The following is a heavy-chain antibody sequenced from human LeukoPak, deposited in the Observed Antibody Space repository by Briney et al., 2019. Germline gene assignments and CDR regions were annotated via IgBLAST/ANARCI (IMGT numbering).Heavy chain of an antibody. V-gene: IGHV3-21*04. J-gene: IGHJ4*02. CDR3: AKVLTGYYNVLGY. CDR2: ISSSGNYI. Sequence: GGSLRLSCAASGFTFSSYSMNWVRQAPGKGLEWVSSISSSGNYISYADSVKGRFTISRDNAKNSLSLQMNSLRAEDTAVYYCAKVLTGYYNVLGYWGQGTLVTVSP. D-gene: IGHD3-9*01. CDR1: GFTFSSYS.